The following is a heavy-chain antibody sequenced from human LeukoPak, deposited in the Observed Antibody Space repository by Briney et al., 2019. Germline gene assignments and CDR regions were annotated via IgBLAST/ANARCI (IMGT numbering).Heavy chain of an antibody. V-gene: IGHV1-18*01. D-gene: IGHD3-10*02. CDR2: ISAYNGNT. CDR3: AAEVNVAYYNVPGNDYRGIDP. J-gene: IGHJ5*02. Sequence: ASVKVSCKASGYTFTSYGISWVRQAPGQGLEWMGWISAYNGNTNYAQKLQGRVTMTTDTSTSTAYMELRSLRSDDTAVYYCAAEVNVAYYNVPGNDYRGIDPWGPGTLVTVSS. CDR1: GYTFTSYG.